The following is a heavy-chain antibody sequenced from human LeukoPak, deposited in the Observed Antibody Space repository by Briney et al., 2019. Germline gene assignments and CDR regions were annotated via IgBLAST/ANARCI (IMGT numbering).Heavy chain of an antibody. CDR2: IYPGDSDT. Sequence: GESLKISCKGSGYSFTSYWIGWVRQMPGEGLEWMGIIYPGDSDTRYSPSFQGQVTISADKSISTAYLQWSSLKASDTAMYYCARRIGYCSSTSCYAPHNWFDPWGQGTLVTVSS. D-gene: IGHD2-2*01. CDR1: GYSFTSYW. J-gene: IGHJ5*02. CDR3: ARRIGYCSSTSCYAPHNWFDP. V-gene: IGHV5-51*01.